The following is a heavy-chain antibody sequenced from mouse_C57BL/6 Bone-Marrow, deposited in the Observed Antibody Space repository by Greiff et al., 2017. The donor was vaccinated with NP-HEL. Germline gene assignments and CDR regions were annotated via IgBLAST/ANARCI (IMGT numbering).Heavy chain of an antibody. Sequence: EVKLQESGPELVKPGASVKIPCKASGYTFTDYNMDWVKQSHGKSLEWIGDINPNNGGTIYNQKFKGKATLTVDKSSSTAYMELRSLTSEDTAVYYCARRHEAIHYYAMDYWGQGTSVTVSS. D-gene: IGHD6-1*01. CDR2: INPNNGGT. V-gene: IGHV1-18*01. J-gene: IGHJ4*01. CDR1: GYTFTDYN. CDR3: ARRHEAIHYYAMDY.